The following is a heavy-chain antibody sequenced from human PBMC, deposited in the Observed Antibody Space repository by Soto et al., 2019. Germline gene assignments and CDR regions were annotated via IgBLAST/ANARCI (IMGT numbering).Heavy chain of an antibody. D-gene: IGHD6-13*01. V-gene: IGHV3-23*01. CDR3: AKAPLAIAAAGRDYYYGMDV. J-gene: IGHJ6*04. CDR2: ITGSGGTT. CDR1: GFTFSTYA. Sequence: GGSLRLSCAASGFTFSTYAMTWVRQAPGKGLEWVSSITGSGGTTHHADSVKGRFTITRDNSQSTLYLQMNSLRAEDTAVYYCAKAPLAIAAAGRDYYYGMDVWGKATTVTVSS.